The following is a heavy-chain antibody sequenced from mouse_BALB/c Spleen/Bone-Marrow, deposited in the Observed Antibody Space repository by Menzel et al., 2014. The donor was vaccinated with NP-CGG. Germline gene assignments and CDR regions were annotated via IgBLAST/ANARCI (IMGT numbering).Heavy chain of an antibody. D-gene: IGHD2-1*01. CDR3: SLAGNYGNCYAMDY. V-gene: IGHV1-69*02. CDR1: GYTFTSYW. Sequence: VQLQQSGAELVRPGASVKLSCKASGYTFTSYWINWVKQRPGQGLEWIGNIYPSDSYTNYNQKFKDRATLTVDKSSSEDFVQRSSTTSENCADEYCSLAGNYGNCYAMDYWGYGTSVTVSS. J-gene: IGHJ4*01. CDR2: IYPSDSYT.